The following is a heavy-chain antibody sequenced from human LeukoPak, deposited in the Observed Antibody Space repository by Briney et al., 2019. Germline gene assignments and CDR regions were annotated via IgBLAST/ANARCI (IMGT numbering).Heavy chain of an antibody. CDR1: GYTFTGYY. J-gene: IGHJ4*02. Sequence: GASVKVSCKASGYTFTGYYIHWVRQAPGQGLEWMGWINPNSGGTNYAQKFQGRVTMTRDTSMSTAYMELSRLTSDDTAVYYCARDPNWNDLLGNYFDHWGQGTLVTVSS. V-gene: IGHV1-2*02. D-gene: IGHD1-1*01. CDR2: INPNSGGT. CDR3: ARDPNWNDLLGNYFDH.